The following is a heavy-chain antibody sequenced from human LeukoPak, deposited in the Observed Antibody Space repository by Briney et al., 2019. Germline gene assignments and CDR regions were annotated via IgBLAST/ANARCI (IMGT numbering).Heavy chain of an antibody. CDR1: GFTFSSYS. CDR3: ARDGYKPFDY. J-gene: IGHJ4*02. CDR2: ISTGSSYI. D-gene: IGHD5-24*01. Sequence: PGGSLRLSCAASGFTFSSYSMNWVRQAPGKGLEWVSSISTGSSYIYYADSVEGRFTIPRDNAKKSLYLQMNSLRAEDTAVYYCARDGYKPFDYWGQGTLVTVSS. V-gene: IGHV3-21*01.